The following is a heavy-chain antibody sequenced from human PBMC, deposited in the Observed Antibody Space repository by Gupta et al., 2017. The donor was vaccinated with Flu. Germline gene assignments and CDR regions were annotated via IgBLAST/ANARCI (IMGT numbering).Heavy chain of an antibody. CDR1: Y. CDR2: SRNKPNGYMA. V-gene: IGHV3-72*01. D-gene: IGHD6-19*01. Sequence: YMNWVRQAPGKGLEWVGRSRNKPNGYMAEYAASVEGRFTISRDDSKKSLYLRMNNLKAEDTAVYFCAREGLAVAAYPFDYWGQGTLVTVSS. J-gene: IGHJ4*02. CDR3: AREGLAVAAYPFDY.